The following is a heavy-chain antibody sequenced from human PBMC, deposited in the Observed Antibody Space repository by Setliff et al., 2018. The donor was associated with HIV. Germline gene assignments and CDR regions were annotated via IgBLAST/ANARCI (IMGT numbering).Heavy chain of an antibody. D-gene: IGHD3-10*01. Sequence: SETLSLTCTVSGGSISSHNWGWIRQPPGRGLEWIVYMYYTGRTNYNPSLKSRVTTSVDTSKNQFSLKLNSVTAADTAVYYCARDIDDSGRGFDIWGQGTMVTVSS. CDR1: GGSISSHN. CDR3: ARDIDDSGRGFDI. V-gene: IGHV4-59*11. CDR2: MYYTGRT. J-gene: IGHJ3*02.